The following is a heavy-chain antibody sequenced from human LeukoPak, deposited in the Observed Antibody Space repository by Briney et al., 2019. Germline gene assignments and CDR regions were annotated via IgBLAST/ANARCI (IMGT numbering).Heavy chain of an antibody. J-gene: IGHJ4*02. D-gene: IGHD2-15*01. CDR3: AREGGGGIDIEPSFDY. V-gene: IGHV1-46*01. CDR2: INPSGGST. Sequence: GASVKVSCKASGYTFTRYFIHWVRQAPGRGLEWMGTINPSGGSTGYAQKFQGRVTMTRDTPTSTVYMELSSLRSEDTAVYYCAREGGGGIDIEPSFDYWGQGTLVTVSS. CDR1: GYTFTRYF.